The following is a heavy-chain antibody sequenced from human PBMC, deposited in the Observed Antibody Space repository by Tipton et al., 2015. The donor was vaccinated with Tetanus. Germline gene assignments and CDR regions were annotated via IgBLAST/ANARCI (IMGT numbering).Heavy chain of an antibody. CDR1: GGSISSFY. J-gene: IGHJ4*02. CDR2: LYLSGTT. D-gene: IGHD6-19*01. V-gene: IGHV4-4*07. Sequence: TLSLTCTVSGGSISSFYWSWIRQPAGKGLEWIGHLYLSGTTKYNPSLKSRVTMSVDTPKNQFSLKMSSVTAADTAVYFCARSQALVGFTSGWYDYWGQGMLVTVPT. CDR3: ARSQALVGFTSGWYDY.